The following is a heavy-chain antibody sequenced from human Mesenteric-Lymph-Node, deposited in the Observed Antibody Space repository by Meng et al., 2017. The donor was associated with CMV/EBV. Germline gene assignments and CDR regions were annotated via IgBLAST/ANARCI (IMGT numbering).Heavy chain of an antibody. CDR2: IYYSGST. CDR1: GGSISNYY. Sequence: GSLRLSCTVSGGSISNYYWTWIRHSPGKGLEWIGYIYYSGSTGYNPSLKSRVTISLDASKNQFFLNLHSVTAADTAVYYCTRGFPGGYYAVFSDYWGQGTPVTVSS. D-gene: IGHD2-2*01. V-gene: IGHV4-59*01. J-gene: IGHJ4*02. CDR3: TRGFPGGYYAVFSDY.